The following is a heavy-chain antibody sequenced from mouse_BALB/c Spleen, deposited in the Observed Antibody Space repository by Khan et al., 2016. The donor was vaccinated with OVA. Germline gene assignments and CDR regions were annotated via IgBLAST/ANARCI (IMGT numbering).Heavy chain of an antibody. CDR3: TRGDYDGWSWFAY. CDR1: GFTFSGYA. V-gene: IGHV5-9-3*01. Sequence: EVQLVESGGGLVKPGGSLKLSCAASGFTFSGYAMSWVRQTPEKRLEWVATISSGITYTYYPASVKGRFTISSDTAKNTLYLQMGSLRSEDTARYYCTRGDYDGWSWFAYWGQGTLVTVSA. CDR2: ISSGITYT. J-gene: IGHJ3*01. D-gene: IGHD2-4*01.